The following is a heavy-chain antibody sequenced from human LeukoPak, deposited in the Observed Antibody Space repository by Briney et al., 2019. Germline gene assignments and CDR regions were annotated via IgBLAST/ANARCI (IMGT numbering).Heavy chain of an antibody. D-gene: IGHD1-1*01. CDR2: IYYSGST. V-gene: IGHV4-59*01. J-gene: IGHJ5*02. CDR1: GGSISSYY. CDR3: ARGVHNFNWFDP. Sequence: SETLSLTCTVSGGSISSYYWSWIRQPPGKGLEWIGYIYYSGSTNYNPSLKSRVTISVDTSKNQFSLKLSSVTAADTAVYYCARGVHNFNWFDPWGQGTLVTVSS.